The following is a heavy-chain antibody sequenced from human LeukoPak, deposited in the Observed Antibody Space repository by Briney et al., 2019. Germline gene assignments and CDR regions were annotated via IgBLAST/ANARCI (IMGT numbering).Heavy chain of an antibody. J-gene: IGHJ4*02. V-gene: IGHV3-15*01. CDR1: GFTFSSYN. D-gene: IGHD6-19*01. CDR3: TTLSSSAYTSDWYGDY. Sequence: PGGSLRLSCAASGFTFSSYNMNWVRQAPGKGLEWVSRIKSKTDGGTTDYAAPVKGRFTISRDDSKNTLCLNMNSLKTEDTAVYYCTTLSSSAYTSDWYGDYWGQGTLVTVSS. CDR2: IKSKTDGGTT.